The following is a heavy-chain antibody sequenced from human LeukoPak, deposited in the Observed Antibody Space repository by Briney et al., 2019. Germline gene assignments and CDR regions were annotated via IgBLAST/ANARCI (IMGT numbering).Heavy chain of an antibody. V-gene: IGHV1-8*01. J-gene: IGHJ5*02. Sequence: ASVKVSCKASGYTFTSYDINWVRQAAGQGLEWMGWMNPNTGNSGYAQRFQGRVTLTRDTSIDIAYMELSSLGSEDTAVYYCARKTCTSTSCLHPWGQGTLVTVSS. D-gene: IGHD2-2*01. CDR1: GYTFTSYD. CDR3: ARKTCTSTSCLHP. CDR2: MNPNTGNS.